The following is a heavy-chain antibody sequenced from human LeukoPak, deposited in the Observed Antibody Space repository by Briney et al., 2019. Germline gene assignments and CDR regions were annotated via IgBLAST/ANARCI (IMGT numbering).Heavy chain of an antibody. J-gene: IGHJ6*02. Sequence: SETLSLTCSISAGSISSYSWNWIRQPPGKGLEWIGYVYYSGHTNYSPSLESRVTISLDTSNQFSLRLSPVTAADTAVYYCAMTISAWLGTFYDRGLDVWGQGTTVTVSS. D-gene: IGHD6-19*01. CDR3: AMTISAWLGTFYDRGLDV. V-gene: IGHV4-59*03. CDR2: VYYSGHT. CDR1: AGSISSYS.